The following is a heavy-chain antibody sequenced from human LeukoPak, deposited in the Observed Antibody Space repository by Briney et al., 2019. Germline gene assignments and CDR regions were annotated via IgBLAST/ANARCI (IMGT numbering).Heavy chain of an antibody. CDR3: ARGAAYGAYCGGDCYFDAFDI. D-gene: IGHD2-21*01. J-gene: IGHJ3*02. CDR2: ISSSGSTI. CDR1: GGSISSGGYY. Sequence: LSLTCTVSGGSISSGGYYWSWIRQHPGKGLEWVSYISSSGSTIYYADSVKGRFTISRDSAKNSLYLQMNSLRAEDTAVYYCARGAAYGAYCGGDCYFDAFDIWGQGTMVTVSS. V-gene: IGHV3-11*01.